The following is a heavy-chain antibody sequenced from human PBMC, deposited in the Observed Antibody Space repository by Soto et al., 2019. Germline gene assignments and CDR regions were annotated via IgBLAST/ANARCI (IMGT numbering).Heavy chain of an antibody. V-gene: IGHV4-31*03. CDR1: GGSISSGGYY. CDR3: ARVVRGFGEHGTWFDP. Sequence: QVRLQESGPGLVKPSQTLSLTCTVSGGSISSGGYYWSWISQHPGKGLEWIGYIYYSGSTYYNPSLKSRVTISVDTSKNQFSLKLSSVTAADTAVYYCARVVRGFGEHGTWFDPWGQGTLVTVSS. D-gene: IGHD3-10*01. J-gene: IGHJ5*02. CDR2: IYYSGST.